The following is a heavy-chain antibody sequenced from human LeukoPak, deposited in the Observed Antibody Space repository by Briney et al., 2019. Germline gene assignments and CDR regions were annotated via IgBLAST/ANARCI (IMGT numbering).Heavy chain of an antibody. Sequence: GGSLRLSCAASGFTISSYGMHWVRQAPGKGLEWVAFIRYDGSYKNYPDSVKGRFTISRDISKSTLYLQMNSLRAADTAVYYCARVGHFYYDSSGYYLDAFDIWGQGTMVTVSS. CDR1: GFTISSYG. V-gene: IGHV3-30*02. D-gene: IGHD3-22*01. CDR3: ARVGHFYYDSSGYYLDAFDI. CDR2: IRYDGSYK. J-gene: IGHJ3*02.